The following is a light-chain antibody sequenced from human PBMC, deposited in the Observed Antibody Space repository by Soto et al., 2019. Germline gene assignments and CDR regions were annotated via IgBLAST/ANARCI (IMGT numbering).Light chain of an antibody. CDR2: GAS. J-gene: IGKJ5*01. CDR1: QSVSSSS. V-gene: IGKV3D-20*02. Sequence: EVVLTQSPFTVSLSPGERATLSCRASQSVSSSSLAWYQQKPGQAPRLLIYGASSRATGIPDRFSGSGSGTDFTLTISSLEPEDFAVYYCQQRSNWPPRVTFGQGTRLENK. CDR3: QQRSNWPPRVT.